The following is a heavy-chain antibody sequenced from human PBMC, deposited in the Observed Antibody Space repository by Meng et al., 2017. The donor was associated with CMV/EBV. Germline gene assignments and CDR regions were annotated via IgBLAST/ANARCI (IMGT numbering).Heavy chain of an antibody. D-gene: IGHD2-2*01. CDR1: GFTFDDYA. CDR3: AKDRGSRSAAIINAFDI. V-gene: IGHV3-9*01. Sequence: GGSLRLSCAASGFTFDDYAMHWVRQAPGKGLEWVSGISCNSGSIGYADSVKGRFTISRDNAKNSLYLQMNSLRAEDTALYYCAKDRGSRSAAIINAFDIWGQGTMVTLSS. CDR2: ISCNSGSI. J-gene: IGHJ3*02.